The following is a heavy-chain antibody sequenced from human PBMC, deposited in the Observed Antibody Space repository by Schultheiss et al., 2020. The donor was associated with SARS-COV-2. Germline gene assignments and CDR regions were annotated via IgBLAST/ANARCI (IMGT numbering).Heavy chain of an antibody. Sequence: SGPTLVKPTQTLTLTCTFSGFSLSTSGVGVGWIRQPPEKALEWLALIDWDDDKYYSTSLKTRLTISKDTSKNQVVLTMTNMDPVDTATYYCARSGSSSFRANGMDVWGQGTTVTVSS. J-gene: IGHJ6*02. V-gene: IGHV2-70*01. CDR1: GFSLSTSGVG. CDR3: ARSGSSSFRANGMDV. CDR2: IDWDDDK. D-gene: IGHD6-6*01.